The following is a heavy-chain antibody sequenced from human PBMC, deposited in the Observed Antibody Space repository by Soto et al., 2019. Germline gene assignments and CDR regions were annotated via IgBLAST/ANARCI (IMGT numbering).Heavy chain of an antibody. CDR1: GGTFSSYA. V-gene: IGHV1-69*13. CDR3: ARPELVYATPREYYYYYGIDV. Sequence: SVKVSCKASGGTFSSYAISWVRQAPGQGLEWMGGIIPIFGTANYAQKFQGRVTITADESTSTAYMELSSLRSEDTAVYYCARPELVYATPREYYYYYGIDVWGQGTTVTVSS. CDR2: IIPIFGTA. J-gene: IGHJ6*02. D-gene: IGHD2-8*01.